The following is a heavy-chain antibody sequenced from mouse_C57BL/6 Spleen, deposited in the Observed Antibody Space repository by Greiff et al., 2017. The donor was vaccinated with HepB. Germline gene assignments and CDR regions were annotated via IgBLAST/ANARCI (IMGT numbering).Heavy chain of an antibody. V-gene: IGHV1-69*01. CDR1: GYTFTSYW. Sequence: QVQLQQPGAELVMPGASVKLSCKASGYTFTSYWMHWVKQRPGQGLEWIGEIDPSDSYTNYNQKFKGKSTLTVDKSSSTAYVQLSSLTSEDSAVYYCASGYGSRFDYWGQGTTLTVSS. CDR3: ASGYGSRFDY. J-gene: IGHJ2*01. D-gene: IGHD1-1*01. CDR2: IDPSDSYT.